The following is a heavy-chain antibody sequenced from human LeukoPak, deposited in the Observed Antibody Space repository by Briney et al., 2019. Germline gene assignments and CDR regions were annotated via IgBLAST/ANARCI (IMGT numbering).Heavy chain of an antibody. CDR1: GLSFSGYG. V-gene: IGHV3-30*02. J-gene: IGHJ4*02. D-gene: IGHD2-2*01. CDR3: ARDLSISSTSCPSH. CDR2: IRYDGSNE. Sequence: GGSLRLSCAASGLSFSGYGMHWVRQAPGKGLEWVAFIRYDGSNEYYADSVKGRFTISRDKSKNTLFLQMNGLRVEDTAVYYCARDLSISSTSCPSHWGQGTLVTVSS.